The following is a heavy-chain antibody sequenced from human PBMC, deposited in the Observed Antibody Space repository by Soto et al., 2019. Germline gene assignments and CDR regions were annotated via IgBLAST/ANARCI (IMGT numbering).Heavy chain of an antibody. CDR1: GVTFSSYS. V-gene: IGHV3-21*01. CDR2: ISSSSSYI. D-gene: IGHD1-26*01. CDR3: ARDREIVGATNYAFDI. Sequence: KPGGSLRLCCAASGVTFSSYSMNWVRQAPGKGLEWVSSISSSSSYIYYADSVKGRFTISRDNAKSSLYLQMNSLRAEDTAVYYCARDREIVGATNYAFDIWGQGTMVTVSS. J-gene: IGHJ3*02.